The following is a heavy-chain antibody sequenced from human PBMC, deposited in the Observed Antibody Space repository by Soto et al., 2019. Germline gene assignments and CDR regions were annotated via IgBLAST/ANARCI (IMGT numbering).Heavy chain of an antibody. CDR1: GFTFSDSW. Sequence: GGSLRLSCAASGFTFSDSWMDWVRQAPGKGPEWVANIKQDGSEKIYVDSVKGRFTISRDNAKNSLYLQMNSLRAEDTAVYYCASLGRHGWGQGTTVTVSS. CDR2: IKQDGSEK. D-gene: IGHD3-16*01. V-gene: IGHV3-7*01. J-gene: IGHJ6*02. CDR3: ASLGRHG.